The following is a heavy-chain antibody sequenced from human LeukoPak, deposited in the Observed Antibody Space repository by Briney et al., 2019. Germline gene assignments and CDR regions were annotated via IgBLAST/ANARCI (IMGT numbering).Heavy chain of an antibody. CDR3: ARGYFDY. V-gene: IGHV4-34*01. CDR2: INHSGST. J-gene: IGHJ4*02. CDR1: GGSISSYY. Sequence: PSETLSLTCTVSGGSISSYYWSWIRQPPGKGLEWIGEINHSGSTDYNPSLKSRVTISVDTSKNQFSLKLSSVTAADTAVYYCARGYFDYWGQGTLVTVSS.